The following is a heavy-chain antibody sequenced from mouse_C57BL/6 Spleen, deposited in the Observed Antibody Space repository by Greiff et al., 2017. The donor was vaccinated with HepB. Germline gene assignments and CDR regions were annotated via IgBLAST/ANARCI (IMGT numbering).Heavy chain of an antibody. J-gene: IGHJ1*03. CDR1: GYSITSGYD. D-gene: IGHD2-1*01. V-gene: IGHV3-1*01. Sequence: DVHLVESGPGMVKPSQSLSLTCTVTGYSITSGYDWHWIRHFPGNKLEWMGYISYSGSTNYNPSLKSRISITHDTSKNHFFLKLNSVTTEDTATYYCARGLLWSRYFDVWGTGTTVTVSS. CDR3: ARGLLWSRYFDV. CDR2: ISYSGST.